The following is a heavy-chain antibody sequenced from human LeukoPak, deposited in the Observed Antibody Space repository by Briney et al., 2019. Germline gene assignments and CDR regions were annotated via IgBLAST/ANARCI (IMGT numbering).Heavy chain of an antibody. Sequence: PGGSLRFSCAASGFTFSNYWMSWVRRAPGKGLDWVATIRQDGSEKYYVDSVKGRLTISRDNAKNSLFLQMNSLRAEDTAVYYCARYLRFFDFWGQGILVTVSS. CDR2: IRQDGSEK. V-gene: IGHV3-7*01. J-gene: IGHJ4*02. CDR3: ARYLRFFDF. D-gene: IGHD4-17*01. CDR1: GFTFSNYW.